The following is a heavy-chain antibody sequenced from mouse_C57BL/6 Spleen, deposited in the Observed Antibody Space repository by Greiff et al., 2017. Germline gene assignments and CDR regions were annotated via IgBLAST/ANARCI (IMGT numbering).Heavy chain of an antibody. CDR3: ARHDYGYFDY. Sequence: EVKLVESGGGLVQPGGSLKLSCAASGFTFSDYYMYWVRQTPEKRLEWVAYISNGGGSTYYPDTVKGRFTISRDNAKNTLYLQMSRLKSEDTAMYYCARHDYGYFDYWGQGTTLTVAS. CDR2: ISNGGGST. D-gene: IGHD2-4*01. V-gene: IGHV5-12*01. CDR1: GFTFSDYY. J-gene: IGHJ2*01.